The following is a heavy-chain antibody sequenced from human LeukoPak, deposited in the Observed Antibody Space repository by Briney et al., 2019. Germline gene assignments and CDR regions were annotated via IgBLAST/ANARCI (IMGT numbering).Heavy chain of an antibody. Sequence: PSETLSLTCTVSGGSISSTGYDWGWIRQPPGKGLEWIASIYYGGTSGNTYYNPSLKSRVTISVDTSKNQFSLKLSSVTAADTAVYYCARGYRLHWRPNSRGYFDYWGQGTLVTVSS. V-gene: IGHV4-39*01. D-gene: IGHD3-16*02. CDR1: GGSISSTGYD. CDR3: ARGYRLHWRPNSRGYFDY. J-gene: IGHJ4*02. CDR2: IYYGGTSGNT.